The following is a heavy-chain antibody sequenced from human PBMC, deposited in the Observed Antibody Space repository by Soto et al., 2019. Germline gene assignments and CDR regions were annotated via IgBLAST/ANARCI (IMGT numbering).Heavy chain of an antibody. CDR3: ARGLRVPYCSGGSCYSGLAYYYGMDV. V-gene: IGHV4-34*01. D-gene: IGHD2-15*01. CDR1: GGSFSGYY. J-gene: IGHJ6*02. Sequence: SETLSLTCAVYGGSFSGYYWSWIRQPPGKGLEWIGEINHSGSTNYNPSLKSRVTISVDTSKNQFSLKLSSVTAADTAVYYCARGLRVPYCSGGSCYSGLAYYYGMDVWGQGTTVT. CDR2: INHSGST.